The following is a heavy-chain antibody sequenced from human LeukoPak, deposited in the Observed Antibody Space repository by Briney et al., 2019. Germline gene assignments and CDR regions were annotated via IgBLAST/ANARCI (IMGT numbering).Heavy chain of an antibody. CDR1: GYTFTSYY. D-gene: IGHD6-19*01. CDR3: ARQPEYSSGWYPLDY. CDR2: INPSGGST. V-gene: IGHV1-46*01. J-gene: IGHJ4*02. Sequence: ASVKVSCKASGYTFTSYYMHWVRQAPGQGLEWMGIINPSGGSTSYAQKFQGRVTMTRDTSTSTAYMELSRLTSDDTAMYYCARQPEYSSGWYPLDYWGQGTLVTVSS.